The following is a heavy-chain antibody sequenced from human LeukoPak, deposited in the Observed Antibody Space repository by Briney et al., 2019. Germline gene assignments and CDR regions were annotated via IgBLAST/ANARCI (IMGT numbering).Heavy chain of an antibody. V-gene: IGHV3-11*01. Sequence: GGSLRLSCAASGFTFSDYYMSWIRQAPGKGLEWVSYISSSGSTTYYADSVKGRFTISRDNSKNTLYLQMNSLRAEDTAVYYCAKDFLGFLGTTGFDYWGQGTLVTVSS. D-gene: IGHD3-3*01. CDR2: ISSSGSTT. CDR1: GFTFSDYY. CDR3: AKDFLGFLGTTGFDY. J-gene: IGHJ4*02.